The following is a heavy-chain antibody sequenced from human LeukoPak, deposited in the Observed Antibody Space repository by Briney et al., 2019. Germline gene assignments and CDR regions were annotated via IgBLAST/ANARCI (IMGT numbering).Heavy chain of an antibody. J-gene: IGHJ4*02. CDR2: IRGDGTQQ. CDR3: AKDNGGYAFGY. D-gene: IGHD5-12*01. CDR1: GFSFSGYV. Sequence: GGSLRLSCAASGFSFSGYVMHWVRQAPGKGLEWVAFIRGDGTQQYYADSVEGRFIISRDNSKNTVYLQMNSLRAEDTAVYYCAKDNGGYAFGYWGQGTLVTVSS. V-gene: IGHV3-30*02.